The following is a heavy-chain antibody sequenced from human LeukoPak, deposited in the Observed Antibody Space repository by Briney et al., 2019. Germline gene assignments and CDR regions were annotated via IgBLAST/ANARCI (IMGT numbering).Heavy chain of an antibody. CDR2: INHSGST. V-gene: IGHV4-34*01. CDR1: GGSFSGYY. D-gene: IGHD6-13*01. Sequence: SETLSLTCAVYGGSFSGYYWSWIRQPPGKGLEWIGEINHSGSTNYNPSLKSRVTISVDTSKNQFSLRLSSVTAADTAVYYCARGLEGIAAAGTEYWFDPWGQGTLVIVSS. J-gene: IGHJ5*02. CDR3: ARGLEGIAAAGTEYWFDP.